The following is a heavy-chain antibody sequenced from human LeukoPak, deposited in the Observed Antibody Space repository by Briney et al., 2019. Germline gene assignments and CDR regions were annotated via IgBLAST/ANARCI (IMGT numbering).Heavy chain of an antibody. J-gene: IGHJ4*02. CDR2: INRDGSER. Sequence: GGSLRLSCAASGFTFSNYWMTWVRQAPGKGLEWVANINRDGSERYYVDSVKGRFTISRDSAKDSLYLQMNSLRAEDTAVYYCARGVPYDSWSGPHYSDYWGQGTLVTVSS. V-gene: IGHV3-7*01. CDR1: GFTFSNYW. D-gene: IGHD3-3*01. CDR3: ARGVPYDSWSGPHYSDY.